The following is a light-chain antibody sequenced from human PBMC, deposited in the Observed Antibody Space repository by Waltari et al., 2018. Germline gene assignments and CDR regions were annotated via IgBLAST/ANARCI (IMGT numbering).Light chain of an antibody. Sequence: QSALTQPRSVSGSPGQAVTISCTGTSSSVGGYDYVSWYQQHPGKAPKLLIFDVSKRPSGVPDRFSGSRSGNTASLTISGLQAEDEADYYCSSYARGYTGLFGGGTKVTVL. J-gene: IGLJ2*01. CDR3: SSYARGYTGL. V-gene: IGLV2-11*01. CDR1: SSSVGGYDY. CDR2: DVS.